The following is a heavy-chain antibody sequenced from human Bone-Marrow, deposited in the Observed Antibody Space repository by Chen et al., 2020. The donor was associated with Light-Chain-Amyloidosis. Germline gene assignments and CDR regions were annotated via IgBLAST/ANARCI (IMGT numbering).Heavy chain of an antibody. D-gene: IGHD6-19*01. CDR1: GGSLSDCC. J-gene: IGHJ6*03. CDR2: INKSGRT. CDR3: ARDLEAVTSYNYYYYMDV. V-gene: IGHV4-34*01. Sequence: QVQLQQWGAGLLKPSDTLSLTCAVDGGSLSDCCWSWIRQPPGKGLEWIGLINKSGRTNYNPSLKSLVTRSADKAKNQFSLRLGSVTAADTAVYFCARDLEAVTSYNYYYYMDVWGKGTTVTVSS.